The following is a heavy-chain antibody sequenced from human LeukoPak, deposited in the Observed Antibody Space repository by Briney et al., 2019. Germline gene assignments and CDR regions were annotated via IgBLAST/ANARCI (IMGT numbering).Heavy chain of an antibody. J-gene: IGHJ4*02. Sequence: GGSLRLSCAASGFTFSSYAMSWVRQAPGKGLEWVSAISGSGGSTYYADSVKGRFTISRDNSKNTLYLQMNSLRAEDTAVYYCARDENYDSSGYPGAFDYWGQGTLVTVSS. D-gene: IGHD3-22*01. CDR1: GFTFSSYA. V-gene: IGHV3-23*01. CDR3: ARDENYDSSGYPGAFDY. CDR2: ISGSGGST.